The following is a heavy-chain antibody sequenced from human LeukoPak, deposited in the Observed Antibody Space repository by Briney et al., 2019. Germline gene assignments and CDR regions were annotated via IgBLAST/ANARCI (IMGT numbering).Heavy chain of an antibody. CDR3: ARACYDFWSGYSSHFDY. CDR2: IYYSGST. V-gene: IGHV4-31*03. CDR1: GGSISSGGYY. Sequence: PSETLSLTCTVSGGSISSGGYYWSWIRQHPGKGLEWIGYIYYSGSTYYNPSLKSRVTISVDTSKNQFSLKLSSVTAADTAVYYCARACYDFWSGYSSHFDYWGQGTLVTVSS. D-gene: IGHD3-3*01. J-gene: IGHJ4*02.